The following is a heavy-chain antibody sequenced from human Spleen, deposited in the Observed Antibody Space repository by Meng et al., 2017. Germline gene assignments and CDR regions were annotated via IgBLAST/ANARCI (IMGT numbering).Heavy chain of an antibody. CDR3: ARDRGNYYGSGRNWFDP. D-gene: IGHD3-10*01. CDR2: ISWNSGST. Sequence: SLRLSCAASGFTFDDYAMHWVRQAPGKGLEWVSGISWNSGSTGYADSVKGRFTISRDNAKNSLYLQMNSLRAEDTALYYCARDRGNYYGSGRNWFDPWGQGTLVTVSS. J-gene: IGHJ5*02. CDR1: GFTFDDYA. V-gene: IGHV3-9*01.